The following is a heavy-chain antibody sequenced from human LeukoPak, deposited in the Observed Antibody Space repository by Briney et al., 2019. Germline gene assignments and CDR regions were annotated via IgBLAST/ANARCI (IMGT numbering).Heavy chain of an antibody. CDR3: ARGPTYYDSSGYYFDPFDY. V-gene: IGHV1-69*05. CDR1: GGTFSSYA. CDR2: IIPIFGTA. D-gene: IGHD3-22*01. Sequence: SVKVSCKASGGTFSSYAISWVRQAPGQGLEWMGGIIPIFGTANYAQKFQGRVTITTDESTSTAYMELSSLRSEDTAVYYCARGPTYYDSSGYYFDPFDYRGQGTLVTVSS. J-gene: IGHJ4*02.